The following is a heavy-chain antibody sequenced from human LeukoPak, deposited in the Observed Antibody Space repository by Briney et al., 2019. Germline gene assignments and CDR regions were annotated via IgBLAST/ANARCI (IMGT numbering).Heavy chain of an antibody. V-gene: IGHV1-69*13. CDR3: ARLRSYSGSYGYDY. CDR1: GGTFSSYA. J-gene: IGHJ4*02. D-gene: IGHD1-26*01. CDR2: IIPIFGTA. Sequence: SAVKVSCKASGGTFSSYAISLVRHPPGQGHEWMGGIIPIFGTANYAQKFQGRVTITADESTSTAYMELSSLRSEDTDVYYCARLRSYSGSYGYDYWGQGTLVTVSS.